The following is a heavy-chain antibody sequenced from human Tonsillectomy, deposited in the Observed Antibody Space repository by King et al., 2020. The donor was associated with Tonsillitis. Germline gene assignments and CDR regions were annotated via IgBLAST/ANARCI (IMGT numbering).Heavy chain of an antibody. CDR2: IYSGGST. Sequence: VQLVESGGGLVQPGGSLRLSCAASGFTVSGSYMSWLRQAPGKGLEWVSVIYSGGSTYYADSVKGRFTISRDNSKNTLYLQMNSLRAEDTALYYCARHRGVGTTEDAFDIWGQGTMVTVSS. CDR1: GFTVSGSY. D-gene: IGHD1-26*01. J-gene: IGHJ3*02. V-gene: IGHV3-66*04. CDR3: ARHRGVGTTEDAFDI.